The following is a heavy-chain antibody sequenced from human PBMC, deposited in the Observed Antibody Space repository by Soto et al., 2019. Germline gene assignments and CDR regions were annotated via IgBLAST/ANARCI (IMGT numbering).Heavy chain of an antibody. Sequence: GASVKVSCKASGGTFSSYAISWVRQAPGQGLEWMGGIIPIFGTANYAQKFQGRVTITADESTSTAYMELSSLRSEDTAVYYCARDPVEGAAHTFDYWGQGTLVTVSS. CDR3: ARDPVEGAAHTFDY. J-gene: IGHJ4*02. D-gene: IGHD1-26*01. CDR2: IIPIFGTA. CDR1: GGTFSSYA. V-gene: IGHV1-69*13.